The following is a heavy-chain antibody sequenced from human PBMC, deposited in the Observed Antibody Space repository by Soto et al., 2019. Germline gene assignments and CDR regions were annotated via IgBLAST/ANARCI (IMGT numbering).Heavy chain of an antibody. V-gene: IGHV3-23*01. D-gene: IGHD2-8*01. J-gene: IGHJ4*02. CDR3: AKDLVLIYLLIVHATRSIDF. CDR2: ISGSGGST. Sequence: GSLRLSCAASGFTFSSYAMSWVRKAPGEGLEWVSAISGSGGSTYYADSVKGRFTISRDNSKNTLYLQMNSLRAEDTAVYYCAKDLVLIYLLIVHATRSIDFWCQGTLGTGS. CDR1: GFTFSSYA.